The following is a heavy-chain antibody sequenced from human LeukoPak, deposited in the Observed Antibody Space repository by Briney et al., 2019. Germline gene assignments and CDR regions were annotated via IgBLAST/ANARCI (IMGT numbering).Heavy chain of an antibody. CDR1: GYSFTSYW. D-gene: IGHD5-24*01. Sequence: KPGESLKTSCKGSGYSFTSYWIGWVRQMPGKGLEWMGIIYPGDSDTRYSPSFQGQVTISADKSISTAYLQWSSLKASDTAMYYCARHDDGDGYSGFDAFDIWGQGTMVTVSS. V-gene: IGHV5-51*01. CDR2: IYPGDSDT. J-gene: IGHJ3*02. CDR3: ARHDDGDGYSGFDAFDI.